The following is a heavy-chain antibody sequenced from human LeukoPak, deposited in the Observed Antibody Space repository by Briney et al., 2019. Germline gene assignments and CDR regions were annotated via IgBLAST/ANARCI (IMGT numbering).Heavy chain of an antibody. CDR3: ARLLTGDQGYNWFDP. CDR2: IYPGDSDS. J-gene: IGHJ5*02. D-gene: IGHD7-27*01. V-gene: IGHV5-51*01. Sequence: GESLKISYKGSGYSFTNYWIGWVRQMPGKGLEYMGIIYPGDSDSRYSPSFQGQVTISADKSISTAYLQWNSLKASDTAMYYCARLLTGDQGYNWFDPWGQGTLVTVSS. CDR1: GYSFTNYW.